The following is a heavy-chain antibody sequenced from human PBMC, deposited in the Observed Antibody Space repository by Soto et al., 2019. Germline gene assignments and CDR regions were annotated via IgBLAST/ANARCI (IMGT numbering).Heavy chain of an antibody. CDR1: GFTFSSYA. V-gene: IGHV3-30-3*01. J-gene: IGHJ4*02. CDR3: ARDRGQWLSQYYFDY. CDR2: ISYDGSNK. Sequence: GGSLRLSCAASGFTFSSYAMHWVRQAPGKGLEWVAVISYDGSNKYYADSVKGRFTISRDNSKNTLYLQMNSLRAEDTAVYYCARDRGQWLSQYYFDYWGQGTLVTVSS. D-gene: IGHD6-19*01.